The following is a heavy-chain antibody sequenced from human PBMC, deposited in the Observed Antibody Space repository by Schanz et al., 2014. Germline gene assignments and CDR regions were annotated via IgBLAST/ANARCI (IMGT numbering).Heavy chain of an antibody. D-gene: IGHD3-22*01. CDR2: IVPIAGIT. CDR1: GGTFSSDT. CDR3: AREVGLYDRGWFDP. J-gene: IGHJ5*02. Sequence: QVQLVQSGAEVKKPGASVKVSCKASGGTFSSDTFSWVRQAPGQGLEWMGRIVPIAGITNYAQRFQGRVTITADKSSDTAYMELSSLRSEDTAVYYCAREVGLYDRGWFDPWGQGTLDTVSS. V-gene: IGHV1-69*04.